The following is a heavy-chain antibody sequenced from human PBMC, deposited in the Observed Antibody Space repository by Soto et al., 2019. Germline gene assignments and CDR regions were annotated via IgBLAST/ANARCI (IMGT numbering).Heavy chain of an antibody. CDR3: ARLIRQQLDLRFDP. D-gene: IGHD6-13*01. CDR1: GGSISSSSYY. CDR2: IYYSGST. V-gene: IGHV4-39*01. J-gene: IGHJ5*02. Sequence: SETLSLTCTVSGGSISSSSYYWGWIRQPPGKGLEWIGSIYYSGSTYYNPSLKSRVTISVDTSKNQFSLKLSSVTAADTAVYYCARLIRQQLDLRFDPWGQGTLVTVSS.